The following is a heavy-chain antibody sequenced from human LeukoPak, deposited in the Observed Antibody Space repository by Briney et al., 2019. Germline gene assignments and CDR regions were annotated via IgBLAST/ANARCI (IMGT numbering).Heavy chain of an antibody. CDR2: ISYDGTNK. J-gene: IGHJ3*02. Sequence: GGSLRLSCAGSGFTFSTYAMHWVRQAPGKGLEWVAVISYDGTNKYYADSVKGRFTISRDNSKNSLYLQMNSLRAEDTAVYYCARGGLGYCSGGSCYPGAAFDIWGQGTMVTVSS. CDR3: ARGGLGYCSGGSCYPGAAFDI. V-gene: IGHV3-30*04. CDR1: GFTFSTYA. D-gene: IGHD2-15*01.